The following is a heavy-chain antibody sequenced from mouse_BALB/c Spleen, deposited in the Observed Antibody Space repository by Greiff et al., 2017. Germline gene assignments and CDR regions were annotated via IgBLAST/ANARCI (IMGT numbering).Heavy chain of an antibody. Sequence: VQLQQSGPGLVKPSQSLSLTCTVTGYSITSDYAWNWIRQFPGNKLEWMGYISYSGSTSYNPSLKSRIPITRDTSKNQFFLQLNSVTTEDTATYYGAKLWLRRGGYFDYWGQGTTLTVSS. V-gene: IGHV3-2*02. D-gene: IGHD2-2*01. CDR2: ISYSGST. J-gene: IGHJ2*01. CDR3: AKLWLRRGGYFDY. CDR1: GYSITSDYA.